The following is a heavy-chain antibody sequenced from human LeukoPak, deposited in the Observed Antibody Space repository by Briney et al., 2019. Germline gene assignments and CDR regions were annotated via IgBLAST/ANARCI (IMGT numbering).Heavy chain of an antibody. CDR3: ARDGSYHNYFDY. V-gene: IGHV3-53*01. D-gene: IGHD1-26*01. CDR2: IYSGGST. CDR1: GFTVSSNY. Sequence: PGGSLRLSCAVSGFTVSSNYMSWVRQAPGKGLERVSVIYSGGSTYYADSVKGRFTISRDNSKNTLYLQMNSLRAEDTAVYYCARDGSYHNYFDYWGQGTLVTVSS. J-gene: IGHJ4*02.